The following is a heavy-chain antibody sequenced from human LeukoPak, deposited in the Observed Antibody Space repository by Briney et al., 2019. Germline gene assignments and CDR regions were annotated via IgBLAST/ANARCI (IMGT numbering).Heavy chain of an antibody. CDR3: VRDRSSWFKWFDP. V-gene: IGHV1-69*06. CDR2: IIPIFGTA. D-gene: IGHD6-13*01. J-gene: IGHJ5*02. CDR1: GGTFSSYA. Sequence: SVKVSCKASGGTFSSYAISWVRQAPGQGLEWMGGIIPIFGTANYAQKFQGRVTITADKSTSTAYMELSSLRSEDTAVYYWVRDRSSWFKWFDPWGQGTLVTVSS.